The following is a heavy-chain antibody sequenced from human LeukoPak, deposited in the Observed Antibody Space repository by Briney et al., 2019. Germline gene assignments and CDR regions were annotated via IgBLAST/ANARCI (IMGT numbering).Heavy chain of an antibody. CDR3: AKAGSYYGSGSYRNWFDP. CDR1: GFTFSSYA. Sequence: GGSLRLSCAASGFTFSSYAMSWVRQALGKGLEWVSAISGSGGSTYYADSVKGRFTISRDNSKNTLYLQMNSLRAEDTAVYYCAKAGSYYGSGSYRNWFDPWGQGTLVTVSS. CDR2: ISGSGGST. J-gene: IGHJ5*02. V-gene: IGHV3-23*01. D-gene: IGHD3-10*01.